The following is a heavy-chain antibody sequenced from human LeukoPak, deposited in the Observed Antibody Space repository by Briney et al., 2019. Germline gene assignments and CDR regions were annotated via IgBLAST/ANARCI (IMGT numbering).Heavy chain of an antibody. V-gene: IGHV1-18*01. CDR3: ARDRYSYGYGWFDP. CDR2: ISAYNGNT. CDR1: GYTFTSYG. Sequence: ASVKVSCKASGYTFTSYGISWVRQAPGQGLEWMGWISAYNGNTNYALKLQGRVTMTTDTSTSTAYMELRSLRSDDTAVYYCARDRYSYGYGWFDPWGQGTLVTVSS. J-gene: IGHJ5*02. D-gene: IGHD5-18*01.